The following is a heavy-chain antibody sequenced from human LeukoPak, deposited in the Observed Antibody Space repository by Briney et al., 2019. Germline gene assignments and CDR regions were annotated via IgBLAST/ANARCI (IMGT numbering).Heavy chain of an antibody. Sequence: SETLSLTCAVYGGSFSGYYWSWIRQPPGKGLEWIGEINHSGSTNYNPSLKSRVTISVDTSKNQFSLKLSSVTAADTAVYYGARDRPRHSWFDPWGQGTLVTVSS. CDR1: GGSFSGYY. CDR2: INHSGST. J-gene: IGHJ5*02. V-gene: IGHV4-34*01. CDR3: ARDRPRHSWFDP.